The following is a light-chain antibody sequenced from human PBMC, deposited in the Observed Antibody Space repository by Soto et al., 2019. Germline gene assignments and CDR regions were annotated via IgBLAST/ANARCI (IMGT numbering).Light chain of an antibody. Sequence: EIVLTQSPGTLSLSPGESATLPCRASQSVSSSYLAWYQQRPGQAPRLLIYGASSRATGIPDRFSGSGSGTDFTLTISGLEPEDFAVYDCQHYGTSPPMYTFGQGTKLEIK. CDR2: GAS. CDR3: QHYGTSPPMYT. CDR1: QSVSSSY. V-gene: IGKV3-20*01. J-gene: IGKJ2*01.